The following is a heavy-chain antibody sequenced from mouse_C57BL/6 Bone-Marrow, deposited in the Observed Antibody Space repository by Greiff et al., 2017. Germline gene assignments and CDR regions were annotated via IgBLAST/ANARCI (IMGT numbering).Heavy chain of an antibody. J-gene: IGHJ2*01. D-gene: IGHD2-3*01. CDR2: IHPNSGST. CDR1: GYTFTSYW. V-gene: IGHV1-64*01. CDR3: ARAWLLPNCDY. Sequence: QVQLQQPGAELVKPGASVKLSCKASGYTFTSYWMHWVKQRPGQGLEWIGMIHPNSGSTNYNEKFKSKATLTVDKSSSTAYMQLSSLTSEDAAVYYCARAWLLPNCDYWGQGTTLTVSS.